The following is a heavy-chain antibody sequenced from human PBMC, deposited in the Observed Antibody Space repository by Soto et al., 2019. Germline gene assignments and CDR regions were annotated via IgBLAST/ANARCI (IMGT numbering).Heavy chain of an antibody. CDR3: ASLHSGDRYYSDGSGYYRPGWFDP. Sequence: QVQLQESGPGLVKPSQTLSLTCTVSVGSISSVVYYWSWIRQHPGKGLEWIGYIYYSGSTYYTQSLRSRVTISVDTSTDHFSLKLSSVTAAATALYYCASLHSGDRYYSDGSGYYRPGWFDPWGQGTLVTFSS. CDR2: IYYSGST. CDR1: VGSISSVVYY. V-gene: IGHV4-31*03. J-gene: IGHJ5*02. D-gene: IGHD3-22*01.